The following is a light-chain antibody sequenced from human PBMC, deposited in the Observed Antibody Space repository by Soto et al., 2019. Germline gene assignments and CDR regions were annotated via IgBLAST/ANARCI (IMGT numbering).Light chain of an antibody. V-gene: IGLV1-51*01. CDR1: RSNIGNNY. J-gene: IGLJ3*02. Sequence: QSVLTQPPSVSAAPGQKVTISCSGSRSNIGNNYVSWYQQLPGTAPKLLIYDNNQRPSGIPDRFSASKSGTSATLGITGLQTGDEADYYCATWDSSLSVGVFGGGTKLT. CDR3: ATWDSSLSVGV. CDR2: DNN.